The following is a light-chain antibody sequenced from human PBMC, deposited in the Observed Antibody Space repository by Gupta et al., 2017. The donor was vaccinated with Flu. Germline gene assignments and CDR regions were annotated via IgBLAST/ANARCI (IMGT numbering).Light chain of an antibody. J-gene: IGLJ1*01. CDR1: STAVGGFNS. CDR3: DSYTRNTTPYV. Sequence: ITISCTGTSTAVGGFNSVSWFQHPPGDAPNLLIYEVSNRPSGVSDRFSGSKSGTTASLTISGLQAAEEADYYCDSYTRNTTPYVFGTGTKVTVL. CDR2: EVS. V-gene: IGLV2-14*01.